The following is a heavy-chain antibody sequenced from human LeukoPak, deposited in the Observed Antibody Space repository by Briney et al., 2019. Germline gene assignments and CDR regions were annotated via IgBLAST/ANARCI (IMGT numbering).Heavy chain of an antibody. CDR1: GGSISSGDYY. V-gene: IGHV4-30-4*01. CDR2: IYYSGST. J-gene: IGHJ4*02. Sequence: KPSQTLSLTCTVSGGSISSGDYYWSWIRQPPGKGLEWIGYIYYSGSTYYNPSLKSRVTISVDTSKNQFSLKLSSVTAADTAVYYCARVYYYDNSGYGKDYFDYWGQGTLVIVSS. D-gene: IGHD3-22*01. CDR3: ARVYYYDNSGYGKDYFDY.